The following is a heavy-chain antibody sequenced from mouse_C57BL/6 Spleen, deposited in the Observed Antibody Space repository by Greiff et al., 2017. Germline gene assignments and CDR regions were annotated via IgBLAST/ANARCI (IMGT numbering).Heavy chain of an antibody. CDR2: IDPETGGT. V-gene: IGHV1-15*01. Sequence: VQLQQSGAELVRPGASVTLSCKASGYTFTDYEMHWVKQTPVHGLEWLGAIDPETGGTAYNQKFKGKAILTADKSSSTAYMELRSLTSEDSAVYYCTTGIYYGNLFDYWGQGTTLTVSS. CDR1: GYTFTDYE. D-gene: IGHD2-1*01. J-gene: IGHJ2*01. CDR3: TTGIYYGNLFDY.